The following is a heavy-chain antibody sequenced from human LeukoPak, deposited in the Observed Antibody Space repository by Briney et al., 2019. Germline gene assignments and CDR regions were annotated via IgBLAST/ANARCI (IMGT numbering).Heavy chain of an antibody. V-gene: IGHV3-7*03. J-gene: IGHJ4*02. CDR2: IKQDGSEK. CDR1: GFTFSSYW. Sequence: GGSLRLSCATSGFTFSSYWMSWGRQAPGTGLELVANIKQDGSEKYYVDSVKGRFTISRDNAKNSLYLQINSLRAEDTAVYYCAREGDSSAYYCDYWGQGTLVTVSS. CDR3: AREGDSSAYYCDY. D-gene: IGHD3-22*01.